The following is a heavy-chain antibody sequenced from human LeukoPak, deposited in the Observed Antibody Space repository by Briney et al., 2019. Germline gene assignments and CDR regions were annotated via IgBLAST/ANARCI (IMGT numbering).Heavy chain of an antibody. Sequence: PGGSLRLSCAASGFTFSSYGMHWVRQAPGKGLEWVAFIRYDGSNKYYADSVKGRFTISRDNSKNTLYLQMNSLRAEDTAVYYCAKGLTWDSTSCSDWGQGTLVTVSS. V-gene: IGHV3-30*02. CDR1: GFTFSSYG. CDR2: IRYDGSNK. J-gene: IGHJ4*02. D-gene: IGHD2-2*01. CDR3: AKGLTWDSTSCSD.